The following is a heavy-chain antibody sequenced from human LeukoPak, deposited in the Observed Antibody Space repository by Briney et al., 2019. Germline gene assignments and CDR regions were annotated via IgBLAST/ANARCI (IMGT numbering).Heavy chain of an antibody. J-gene: IGHJ4*02. V-gene: IGHV3-74*01. CDR2: INNDGSST. CDR1: GFTFSSYW. CDR3: ARVWSYYYFDY. Sequence: PGGSLRLSCAASGFTFSSYWMHWVRQAPGKGLVWVSRINNDGSSTSYADSVKGRFTISRDDAKNTLYLQMNSLRAEDTAVYYCARVWSYYYFDYWGQGNLVTVSS. D-gene: IGHD2-8*02.